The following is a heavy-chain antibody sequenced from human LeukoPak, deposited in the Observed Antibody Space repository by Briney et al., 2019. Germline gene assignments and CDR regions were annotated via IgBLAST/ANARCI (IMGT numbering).Heavy chain of an antibody. Sequence: SVKVSCKASGGTFSSYAISWVRQAPGQGLEWMGGIIPIFGTANYAQKFQGRVTITADESTSTAYMELSSLRSEDTAVYYCAPVDTAMVPFYYWGQGTLVSVSS. CDR2: IIPIFGTA. J-gene: IGHJ4*02. V-gene: IGHV1-69*13. D-gene: IGHD5-18*01. CDR3: APVDTAMVPFYY. CDR1: GGTFSSYA.